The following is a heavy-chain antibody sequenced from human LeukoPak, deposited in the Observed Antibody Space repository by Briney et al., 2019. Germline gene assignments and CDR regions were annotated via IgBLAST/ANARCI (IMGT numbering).Heavy chain of an antibody. CDR3: AREYGQWLVGGDYYYYGMDV. D-gene: IGHD6-19*01. CDR1: GFTFSSYG. CDR2: IWYDGSNK. Sequence: GGSLRLSCAASGFTFSSYGMHWVRQAPAKGLEWVAVIWYDGSNKYYADSVKGRFTISRDNSKNTLYLQMNSLRAEDTAVYYCAREYGQWLVGGDYYYYGMDVWGQGTTVTVSS. V-gene: IGHV3-33*01. J-gene: IGHJ6*02.